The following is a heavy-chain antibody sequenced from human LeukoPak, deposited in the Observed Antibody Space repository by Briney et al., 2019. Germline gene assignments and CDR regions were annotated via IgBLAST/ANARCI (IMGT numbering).Heavy chain of an antibody. CDR1: GYTFTSYG. V-gene: IGHV1-18*01. Sequence: ASVKVSCTTSGYTFTSYGVSWVRQAPGQGLEWMGWISGYNGNTNYAQKYRGRVTMTTDTSTSTVYMELRSLRSDDTAVYYCARDKALKPSGSYYLDAFDIWGQGTMVTVSS. D-gene: IGHD1-26*01. CDR3: ARDKALKPSGSYYLDAFDI. CDR2: ISGYNGNT. J-gene: IGHJ3*02.